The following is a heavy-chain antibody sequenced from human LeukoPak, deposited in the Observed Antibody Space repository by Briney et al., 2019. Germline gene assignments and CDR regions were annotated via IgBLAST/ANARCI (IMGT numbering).Heavy chain of an antibody. CDR2: IYYSGST. CDR1: GASISSYD. V-gene: IGHV4-59*01. CDR3: ARSIGEYSSSWYQGFDY. J-gene: IGHJ4*02. Sequence: SETLSLTCTVSGASISSYDWSWIRQPPGKGLEWIGYIYYSGSTNYNPSLKSRVTISVDTSKKQFSLKLSSVTAADTAVYYCARSIGEYSSSWYQGFDYWGQGTLVTVSS. D-gene: IGHD6-13*01.